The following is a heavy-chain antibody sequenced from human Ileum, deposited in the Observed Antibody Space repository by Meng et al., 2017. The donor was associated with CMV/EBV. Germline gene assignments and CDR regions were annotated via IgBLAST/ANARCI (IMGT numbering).Heavy chain of an antibody. V-gene: IGHV4-4*02. D-gene: IGHD5-24*01. CDR2: VYHSGST. CDR3: PRLLTMATRHIAY. J-gene: IGHJ4*01. CDR1: GASIISSNW. Sequence: QVQLQESGPGLVKPSGTLSLTCAVSGASIISSNWWIWVRQPPGKGLEWIGQVYHSGSTNHNPSLKSRVTISLDKSKSQFSLNLTFVNDAASEIYYRPRLLTMATRHIAYCGHSSLVTVSS.